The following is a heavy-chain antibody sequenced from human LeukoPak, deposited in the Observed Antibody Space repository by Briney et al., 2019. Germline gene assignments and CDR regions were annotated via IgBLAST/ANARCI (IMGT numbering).Heavy chain of an antibody. D-gene: IGHD4-23*01. CDR1: GFTFSDYY. CDR3: AREGPTVAPDFDY. CDR2: ISSSGSTI. V-gene: IGHV3-11*01. J-gene: IGHJ4*02. Sequence: GGSLRLSCAASGFTFSDYYMSWIRQAPGKGLEWVSYISSSGSTIYYADSVKSRFTISRDNAKNSLYLQMNSLRAEDTAVYYCAREGPTVAPDFDYWGQGTLVTVSS.